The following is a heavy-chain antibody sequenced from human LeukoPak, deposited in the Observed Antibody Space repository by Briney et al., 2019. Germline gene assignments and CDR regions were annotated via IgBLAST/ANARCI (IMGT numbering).Heavy chain of an antibody. J-gene: IGHJ4*01. CDR2: IYSGST. CDR1: GDSITNSNYY. Sequence: SETLSLTCTVSGDSITNSNYYWGWIRQPPGKGLEWIGNIYSGSTYYNPSLKSRVTISVDTSKNQFSLKLSSVTAADTPVYYCARDGRFPPEPLPRYLDFWGHGTLVTVSS. D-gene: IGHD1-26*01. CDR3: ARDGRFPPEPLPRYLDF. V-gene: IGHV4-39*07.